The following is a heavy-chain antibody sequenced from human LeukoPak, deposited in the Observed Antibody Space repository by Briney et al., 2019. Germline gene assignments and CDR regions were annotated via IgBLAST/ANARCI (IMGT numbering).Heavy chain of an antibody. Sequence: GGSLRLSCAASGFTVSSNYMSWVRQAPGKRLEWVSVIYSGGSTYYADSVKGRFTISRDNSKNTLYLQMNSLRAEDTAVYYCARDYGKTDAFDIWGQGTMVTVSS. CDR1: GFTVSSNY. V-gene: IGHV3-53*01. CDR3: ARDYGKTDAFDI. CDR2: IYSGGST. J-gene: IGHJ3*02. D-gene: IGHD3-16*01.